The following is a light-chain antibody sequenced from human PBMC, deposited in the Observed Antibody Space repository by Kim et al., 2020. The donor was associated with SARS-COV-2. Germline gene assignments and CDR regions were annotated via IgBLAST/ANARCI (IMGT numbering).Light chain of an antibody. J-gene: IGLJ1*01. CDR2: EDT. V-gene: IGLV2-23*01. CDR3: CSYAGSSTYV. CDR1: SSDVGSYDL. Sequence: QSITDACTGTSSDVGSYDLVSWYQQHPGKAPKLIIYEDTKRPSGVSNRFSGSKSGNTASLTISGLQAEDEAEYHCCSYAGSSTYVFGTGTKVTVL.